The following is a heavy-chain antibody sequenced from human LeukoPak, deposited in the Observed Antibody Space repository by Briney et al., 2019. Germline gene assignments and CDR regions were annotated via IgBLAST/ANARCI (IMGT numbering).Heavy chain of an antibody. V-gene: IGHV4-30-4*01. J-gene: IGHJ4*02. CDR3: ARVTTFARVLDY. Sequence: PSQTLSLTCTVSGGSISSGDYYWSWIRQPPGKGLEWIGYIYYSGSTYYNPSLKSRVTISVDTSKNQFSLKLSSVTAADTAVYYCARVTTFARVLDYWGQGTLVTVSS. D-gene: IGHD3-3*01. CDR2: IYYSGST. CDR1: GGSISSGDYY.